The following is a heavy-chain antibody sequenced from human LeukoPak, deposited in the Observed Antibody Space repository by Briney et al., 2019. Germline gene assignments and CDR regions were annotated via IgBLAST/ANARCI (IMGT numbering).Heavy chain of an antibody. CDR3: AKDNPSSGSLLDYFQH. Sequence: PGGSLRLSCAASGFTFSNYDMSWVRQAPGKGPEWVSGISRSGGSTYYADSVRGRFTISRDNSKHTLYLQMNSLRAEDTAVYYCAKDNPSSGSLLDYFQHWGQGTLVTVSS. V-gene: IGHV3-23*01. CDR1: GFTFSNYD. J-gene: IGHJ1*01. D-gene: IGHD1-26*01. CDR2: ISRSGGST.